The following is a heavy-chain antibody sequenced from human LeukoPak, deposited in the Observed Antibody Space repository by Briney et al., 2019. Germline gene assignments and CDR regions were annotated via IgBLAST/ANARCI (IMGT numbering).Heavy chain of an antibody. CDR3: ARDGSDIVVVPAVAPFDH. CDR2: ISAYNGNT. Sequence: GASVKVSCKASGYTFTSYGISWVRQAPGQGLEWMGWISAYNGNTNYAQKLQGRVTMTTDTSTSTAYMELRSLRSDDTAVYYCARDGSDIVVVPAVAPFDHWGQGTLVTVSS. CDR1: GYTFTSYG. V-gene: IGHV1-18*01. D-gene: IGHD2-2*01. J-gene: IGHJ4*02.